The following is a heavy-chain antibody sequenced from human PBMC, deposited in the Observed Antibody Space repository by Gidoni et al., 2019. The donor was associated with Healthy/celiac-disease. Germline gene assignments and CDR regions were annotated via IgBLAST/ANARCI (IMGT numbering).Heavy chain of an antibody. D-gene: IGHD2-21*02. CDR2: ISSSSSYI. J-gene: IGHJ3*02. Sequence: EVQLVESGGGLVKPGGSLSLSCAASGFTFRSYSMNWVRQAPGKGLEWVSSISSSSSYIYYADSVKGRFTISRDNAKNSLYLQMNSLRAEDTAVYYCARDLGGDVNWGAFDIWGQGTMVTVSS. CDR3: ARDLGGDVNWGAFDI. CDR1: GFTFRSYS. V-gene: IGHV3-21*01.